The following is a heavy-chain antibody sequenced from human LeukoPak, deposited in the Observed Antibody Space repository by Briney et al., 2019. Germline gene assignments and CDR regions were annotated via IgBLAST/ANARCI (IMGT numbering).Heavy chain of an antibody. Sequence: GGSLRLSCAASRFTFSNAWMSWVRQAPGKGLEWVSAISGSGGSTYYADSVKGRFTISRDNSKNTLYLQMNSLRAEDTAVYYCAKGGSYYAPSGFDPWGQGTLVTVSS. CDR1: RFTFSNAW. J-gene: IGHJ5*02. D-gene: IGHD1-26*01. CDR2: ISGSGGST. CDR3: AKGGSYYAPSGFDP. V-gene: IGHV3-23*01.